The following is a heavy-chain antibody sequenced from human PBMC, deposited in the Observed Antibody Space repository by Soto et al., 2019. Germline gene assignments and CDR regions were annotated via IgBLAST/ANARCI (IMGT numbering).Heavy chain of an antibody. CDR3: ARAPPQNNDSYSVDRYGLGV. Sequence: SETLSLTCTVSGGSISSYYWNWLRQPPGKGLEWIGYIYYSVSTNYNPSLKSRVTISVDTSKNQFSLRLTSVTAADTAVYYCARAPPQNNDSYSVDRYGLGVWGQGTTVTVSS. CDR1: GGSISSYY. CDR2: IYYSVST. D-gene: IGHD3-16*01. V-gene: IGHV4-59*01. J-gene: IGHJ6*02.